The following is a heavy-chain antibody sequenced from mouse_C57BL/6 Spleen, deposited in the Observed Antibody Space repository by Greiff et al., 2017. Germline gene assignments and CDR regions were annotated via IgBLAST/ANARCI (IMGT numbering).Heavy chain of an antibody. V-gene: IGHV1-64*01. CDR2: IHPNSGST. CDR3: ARGPDGSSYEFAY. D-gene: IGHD1-1*01. CDR1: GYTFTSYW. J-gene: IGHJ3*01. Sequence: QVQLQQSGAELVKPGASVKLSCKASGYTFTSYWMHWVKQRPGQGLEWIGMIHPNSGSTNYNEKFKSKATLTVDKSSSTAYMQLSSLTSEDSAVYDCARGPDGSSYEFAYWGQGTLVTVSA.